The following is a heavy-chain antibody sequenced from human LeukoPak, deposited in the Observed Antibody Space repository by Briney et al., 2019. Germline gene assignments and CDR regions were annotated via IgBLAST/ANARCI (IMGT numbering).Heavy chain of an antibody. J-gene: IGHJ5*02. CDR3: AREAGYCSSTSCPHWFDP. CDR2: IIPIFGTA. CDR1: GGTFSSYA. Sequence: GASVKVSCKASGGTFSSYAISWVRQAPGQGLEWMGRIIPIFGTANYAQKFQGRVTITADESTSTAYMELSSLRSEDTAVYYCAREAGYCSSTSCPHWFDPWGQGTLVTVS. V-gene: IGHV1-69*13. D-gene: IGHD2-2*01.